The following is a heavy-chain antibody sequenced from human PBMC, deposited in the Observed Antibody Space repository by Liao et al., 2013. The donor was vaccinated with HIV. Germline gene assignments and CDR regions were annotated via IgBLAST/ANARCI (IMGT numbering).Heavy chain of an antibody. Sequence: QVQLQQWGAGLLKPSETLSLTCAVYGGSFSGYYWSWIRQPPGKGLEWIGEINHSGSTNYNPSLKSRVTISVDTSKNQFSLRLSSVTAADTAVYYCARGPLNLEPEAPAPLDAFDIWGQGTMVTVSS. J-gene: IGHJ3*02. CDR1: GGSFSGYY. CDR2: INHSGST. V-gene: IGHV4-34*01. D-gene: IGHD1-1*01. CDR3: ARGPLNLEPEAPAPLDAFDI.